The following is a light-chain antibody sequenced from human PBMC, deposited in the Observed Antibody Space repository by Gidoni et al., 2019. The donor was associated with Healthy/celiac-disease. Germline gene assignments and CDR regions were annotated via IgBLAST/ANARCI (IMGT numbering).Light chain of an antibody. V-gene: IGKV3-20*01. Sequence: ELVLTQSPGTLSLSPGERATLSCRASQSVSSSYLAWYQQKPGQAPRLLIYGASSRATGIPDRFSGSGSGTDFTLTISRLEPEDFAVYYCQQYGSSPTFGSGTKVDIK. CDR3: QQYGSSPT. J-gene: IGKJ3*01. CDR2: GAS. CDR1: QSVSSSY.